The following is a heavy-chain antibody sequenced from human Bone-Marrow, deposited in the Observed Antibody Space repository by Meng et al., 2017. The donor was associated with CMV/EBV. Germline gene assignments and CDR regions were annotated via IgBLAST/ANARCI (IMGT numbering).Heavy chain of an antibody. CDR1: GFTFSSYA. CDR3: TTDEEQLELLGPGWTGSVFDY. Sequence: GESLKISCAASGFTFSSYALHWVRQAPGKGLEWVGRIKSKTDGGTTDYAAPVKGRFTISRDDSKNTLYLQMNSLKTEDTAVYYCTTDEEQLELLGPGWTGSVFDYWGQGTLVTVSS. D-gene: IGHD1-7*01. J-gene: IGHJ4*02. CDR2: IKSKTDGGTT. V-gene: IGHV3-15*01.